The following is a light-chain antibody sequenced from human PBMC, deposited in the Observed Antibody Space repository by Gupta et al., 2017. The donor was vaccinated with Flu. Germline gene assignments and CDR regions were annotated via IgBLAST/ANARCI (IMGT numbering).Light chain of an antibody. CDR3: HSNDRSLSGSV. CDR1: SPTIGAGQE. J-gene: IGLJ1*01. V-gene: IGLV1-40*01. CDR2: SNR. Sequence: NFWTWSSPTIGAGQELIWDRQLPGTAPKLLFYSNRIRSSGVPDRFSGSKSGTSASVASTGLQAGEGADYYCHSNDRSLSGSVFGIGTKVTVL.